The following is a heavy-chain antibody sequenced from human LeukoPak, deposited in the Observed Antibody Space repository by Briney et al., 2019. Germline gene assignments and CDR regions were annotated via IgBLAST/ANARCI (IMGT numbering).Heavy chain of an antibody. CDR1: GYTFTSHD. V-gene: IGHV1-8*01. CDR2: VNAKSGDT. Sequence: ASVKVSCKASGYTFTSHDINWVRQATGQGLEWMGYVNAKSGDTGYAQKFQGRVTMTRNTSISTAYMGLSSLRSEDTAVYYCARGGVRAGTGGLDPWGQGTLVTVSS. CDR3: ARGGVRAGTGGLDP. J-gene: IGHJ5*02. D-gene: IGHD1-1*01.